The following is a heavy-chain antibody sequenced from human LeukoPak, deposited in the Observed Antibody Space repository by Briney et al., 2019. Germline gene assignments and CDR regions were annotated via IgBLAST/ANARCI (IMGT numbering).Heavy chain of an antibody. J-gene: IGHJ4*02. Sequence: SETLSLTCTVSGGSISTFSWSWVRQTPDKGLEWIGSFVSTATKYNPSLESRVAISVDTSKNQFSLRLNSLTTADTASYYCASDTTVASGMQYWGPGTLVTVSS. CDR2: FVSTAT. V-gene: IGHV4-59*01. D-gene: IGHD6-19*01. CDR1: GGSISTFS. CDR3: ASDTTVASGMQY.